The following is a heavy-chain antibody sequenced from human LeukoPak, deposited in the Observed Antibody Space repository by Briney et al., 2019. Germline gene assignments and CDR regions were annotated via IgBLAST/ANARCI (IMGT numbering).Heavy chain of an antibody. V-gene: IGHV4-31*03. CDR1: GGSISSGGYY. D-gene: IGHD5-18*01. CDR3: ARGRVFQVLPVDTTMVFGNDY. J-gene: IGHJ4*02. CDR2: IYYSGST. Sequence: SETLSLTCTVSGGSISSGGYYWSWIRQHPGKGLEWIGYIYYSGSTYYNPSLKSRVTISVDTSKNQFSLKLSSVTAADTAVYYCARGRVFQVLPVDTTMVFGNDYWGQGTLVTVSS.